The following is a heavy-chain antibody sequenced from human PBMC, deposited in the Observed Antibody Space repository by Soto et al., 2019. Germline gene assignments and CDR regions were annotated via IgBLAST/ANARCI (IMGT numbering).Heavy chain of an antibody. J-gene: IGHJ4*02. D-gene: IGHD5-18*01. CDR3: TTDYVDTAMVTDY. Sequence: GGSLRLSCAASGFTFSNAWMSWVRQAPGKGLEWVGRIESKTDGGTTDYAAPVKGRFTISRDDSKNTLYLQMNSLKTEDTAVYYCTTDYVDTAMVTDYWGQGTLVTVSS. CDR1: GFTFSNAW. V-gene: IGHV3-15*04. CDR2: IESKTDGGTT.